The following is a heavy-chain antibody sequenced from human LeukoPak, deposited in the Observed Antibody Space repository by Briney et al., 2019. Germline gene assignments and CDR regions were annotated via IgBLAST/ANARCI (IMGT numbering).Heavy chain of an antibody. CDR1: GGSISSYY. D-gene: IGHD2-21*02. CDR2: IYYRGST. Sequence: SETLSLTCTVSGGSISSYYWSWIRQPPGKGLEWIGYIYYRGSTNYNPSLKSRVTISVDTSKNQFSLKLSSVTAADTAVYYCASTYCGGDCYSSFDYWGQGTLVTVSS. J-gene: IGHJ4*02. CDR3: ASTYCGGDCYSSFDY. V-gene: IGHV4-59*01.